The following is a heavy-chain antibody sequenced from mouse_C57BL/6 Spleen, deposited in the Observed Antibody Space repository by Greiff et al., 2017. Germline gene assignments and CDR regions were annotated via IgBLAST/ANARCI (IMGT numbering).Heavy chain of an antibody. CDR1: GFNFTDYD. V-gene: IGHV14-2*01. D-gene: IGHD2-14*01. Sequence: EVQLLQSGAELVKPGASVKLSCTASGFNFTDYDMPWVKQRPEQSLEWIGTINPDDGDTNYAQKFQGKATITVDKSSNTAYLQLRSLTSEDTAVYYCARSRDDWDLDDWGQGTSVTVSS. CDR2: INPDDGDT. CDR3: ARSRDDWDLDD. J-gene: IGHJ4*01.